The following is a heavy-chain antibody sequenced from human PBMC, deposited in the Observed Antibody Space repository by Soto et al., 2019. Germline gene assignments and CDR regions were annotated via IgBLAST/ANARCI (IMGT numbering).Heavy chain of an antibody. J-gene: IGHJ4*02. D-gene: IGHD6-19*01. CDR2: ISYDGTKT. CDR3: SKDRGPRRQWLMDHVDY. CDR1: GFTFSIYA. V-gene: IGHV3-30*18. Sequence: QVQLVESGGGVVQPGRSLRVSCAASGFTFSIYAMHWVRQAPGTGLEWVAVISYDGTKTYYADSVKGRFTISRDNSTNTVYRQMNSLRDEDKAVYYCSKDRGPRRQWLMDHVDYWGQGTLVTVSP.